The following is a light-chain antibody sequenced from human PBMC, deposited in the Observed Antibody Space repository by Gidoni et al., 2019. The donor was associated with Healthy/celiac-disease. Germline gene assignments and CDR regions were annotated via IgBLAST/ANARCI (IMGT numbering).Light chain of an antibody. Sequence: EIVIPQSLAPLSVSPGERATRSCRASQSLSSNLAWYQKKPGQAPRPLIYGASTRATSIPARFSGSGSGPGFSLPIISLQSEDFAVDYYQQYNNWPLCTFGQGTKLEIK. CDR3: QQYNNWPLCT. CDR1: QSLSSN. V-gene: IGKV3-15*01. CDR2: GAS. J-gene: IGKJ2*02.